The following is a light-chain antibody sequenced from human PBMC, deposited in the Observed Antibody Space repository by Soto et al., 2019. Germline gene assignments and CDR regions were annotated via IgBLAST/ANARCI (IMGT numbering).Light chain of an antibody. CDR2: NDN. J-gene: IGLJ3*02. Sequence: QSVLAQPPSASGTPGQRVTISCSGSTSNIGSNLASWYQQLPGSAPKLLIYNDNERPSGVPDRFSGSKSGTSASLGISGLRSEDEAHYYCVAWDDSLSGWVFGGGTQLTVL. CDR1: TSNIGSNL. V-gene: IGLV1-47*02. CDR3: VAWDDSLSGWV.